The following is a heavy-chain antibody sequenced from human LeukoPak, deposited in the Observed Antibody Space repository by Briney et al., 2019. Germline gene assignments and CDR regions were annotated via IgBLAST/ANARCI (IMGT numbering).Heavy chain of an antibody. V-gene: IGHV3-23*01. CDR1: GFTFSSYA. J-gene: IGHJ5*02. D-gene: IGHD5-24*01. CDR2: ISGSGGST. CDR3: AKDLRDGYNLFLAEFDP. Sequence: GGPLRLSCAASGFTFSSYAMSWVRQAPGKGLEWVSAISGSGGSTYYADSVKGRFTISRDNSKNTLYLQMNSLRAEDTAVYYCAKDLRDGYNLFLAEFDPWGQGTLVAVSS.